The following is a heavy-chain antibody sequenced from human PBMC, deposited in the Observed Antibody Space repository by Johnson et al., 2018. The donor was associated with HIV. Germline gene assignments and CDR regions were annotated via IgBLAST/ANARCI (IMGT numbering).Heavy chain of an antibody. D-gene: IGHD4/OR15-4a*01. V-gene: IGHV3-30*03. Sequence: VQLVESGGGVVQPGRSLRLSCVATGFTFSSYGMHWVRQAPGKGLEWVAVISYDGSNKYYADSVKGRFTISRDNSKNTLYLQVNGLRAEDTAVYHCARDSGLYGVDIWGQGTMLTVSS. CDR3: ARDSGLYGVDI. J-gene: IGHJ3*02. CDR2: ISYDGSNK. CDR1: GFTFSSYG.